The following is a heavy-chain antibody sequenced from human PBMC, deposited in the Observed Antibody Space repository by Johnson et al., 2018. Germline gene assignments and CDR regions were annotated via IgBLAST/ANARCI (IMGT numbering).Heavy chain of an antibody. V-gene: IGHV3-9*03. J-gene: IGHJ6*02. CDR2: ISWNSENL. CDR3: AKDISPYYYGSGRPSMGV. D-gene: IGHD3-10*01. CDR1: GFSFDDHA. Sequence: VQLVQSGGCLVQAGRSLRLSCAASGFSFDDHAMHWVRQAPGKGLDWVSGISWNSENLGYADSVKGRFPISRDNANSSLYLQINSLRAEDMALYYCAKDISPYYYGSGRPSMGVWGQGTTVTVSS.